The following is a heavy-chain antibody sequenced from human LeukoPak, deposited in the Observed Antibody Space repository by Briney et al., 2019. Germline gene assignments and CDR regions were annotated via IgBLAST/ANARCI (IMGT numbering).Heavy chain of an antibody. V-gene: IGHV3-30*01. CDR3: ARDTEPLYCSSTSCYPGYFQH. D-gene: IGHD2-2*01. CDR1: GFTFSSYA. Sequence: GGSLRLSCAASGFTFSSYAMHWVRQAPGKGLEWVAVISYDGSNKYYADSVKGRFTISRDNSKNTLYLQMNSLRAEDTAVYYCARDTEPLYCSSTSCYPGYFQHWGQGTLVTVSS. CDR2: ISYDGSNK. J-gene: IGHJ1*01.